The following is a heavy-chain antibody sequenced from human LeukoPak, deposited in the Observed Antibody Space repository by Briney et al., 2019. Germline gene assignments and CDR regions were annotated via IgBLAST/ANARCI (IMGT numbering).Heavy chain of an antibody. D-gene: IGHD1-26*01. J-gene: IGHJ4*02. V-gene: IGHV4-4*07. Sequence: PSENLSLTCTVSGGSISSYYWSWIRQPAGKGLEWIGRIYSGGSTNYNPSLKSRVTMSVDSSNNQFSLKLSSVTAADTAVFYCTRENTGSYREFDYWGQGTLVTVSS. CDR2: IYSGGST. CDR3: TRENTGSYREFDY. CDR1: GGSISSYY.